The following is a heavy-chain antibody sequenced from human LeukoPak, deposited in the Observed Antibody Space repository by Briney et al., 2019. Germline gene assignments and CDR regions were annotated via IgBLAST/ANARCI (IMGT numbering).Heavy chain of an antibody. V-gene: IGHV1-69*13. CDR1: GGTFSSYA. CDR3: ARCVGQWLVTWFDP. D-gene: IGHD6-19*01. CDR2: IIPIFGTA. Sequence: VASVKVSCKASGGTFSSYAISWVRQAPGQGLEWMGGIIPIFGTANYAQKFQGRVTITADESTSTAYMELSSLRSEDTAVYYCARCVGQWLVTWFDPWGQGTLVTVSS. J-gene: IGHJ5*02.